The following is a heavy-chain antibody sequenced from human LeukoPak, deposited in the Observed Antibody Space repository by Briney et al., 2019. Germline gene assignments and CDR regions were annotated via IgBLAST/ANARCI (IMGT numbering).Heavy chain of an antibody. J-gene: IGHJ4*02. CDR1: GFTFSDYA. CDR3: AKLHNLNCDY. D-gene: IGHD1-14*01. Sequence: GGSLRLSCAASGFTFSDYAMSWVRQAPGTGLEWVSTISGSGGTTYYADSVKGRFAISRDNSKNTLYLQMNSLRPEDTAVYYCAKLHNLNCDYWGLGTLATVSS. V-gene: IGHV3-23*01. CDR2: ISGSGGTT.